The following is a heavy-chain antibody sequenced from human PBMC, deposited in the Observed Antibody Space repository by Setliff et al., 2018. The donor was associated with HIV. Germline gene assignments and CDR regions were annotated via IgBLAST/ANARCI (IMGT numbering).Heavy chain of an antibody. V-gene: IGHV4-34*01. J-gene: IGHJ6*02. CDR3: AREGSRGV. CDR1: GRSFSGYY. Sequence: SETLSLTCAVYGRSFSGYYWNWIRQSPGKGLEWIGEINHSGGTNYNPSLKSRVTMSIDTSKNQFSLNVSSVTAADTAVYYCAREGSRGVWGQGTTVTVSS. CDR2: INHSGGT. D-gene: IGHD3-10*01.